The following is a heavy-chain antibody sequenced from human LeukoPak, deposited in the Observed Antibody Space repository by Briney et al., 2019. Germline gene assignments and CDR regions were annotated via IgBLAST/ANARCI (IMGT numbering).Heavy chain of an antibody. Sequence: ASVKVSCKASGYTFTSYDIIWVRQATGQGLEWLGWMNPNSVTTGYAQKFEARDTMTRNTSISTAYMELSSLRSEDTAVYYCARGPVTIYCSSTSCYRSRWFDPWGQGTLVTVSS. CDR3: ARGPVTIYCSSTSCYRSRWFDP. D-gene: IGHD2-2*01. CDR1: GYTFTSYD. V-gene: IGHV1-8*01. CDR2: MNPNSVTT. J-gene: IGHJ5*02.